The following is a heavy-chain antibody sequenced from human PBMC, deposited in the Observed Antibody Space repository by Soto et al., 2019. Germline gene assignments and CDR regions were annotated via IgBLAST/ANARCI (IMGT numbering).Heavy chain of an antibody. V-gene: IGHV3-21*06. CDR3: ARESEDLTSNFDY. CDR2: ISSTTNYI. CDR1: GFTFTRYS. J-gene: IGHJ4*02. Sequence: GGSLRLSCAASGFTFTRYSMNWVRQAPGKGLEWVSSISSTTNYIYYGDSMKGRFTISRDNAKNSLYLEMNSLRAEDTAVYYCARESEDLTSNFDYWSQGTLVTVSS.